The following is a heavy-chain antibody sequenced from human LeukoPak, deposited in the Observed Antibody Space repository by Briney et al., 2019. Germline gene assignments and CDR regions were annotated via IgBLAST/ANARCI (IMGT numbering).Heavy chain of an antibody. Sequence: GGSLRLSCAASGFTFSNAWMSWVRQAPGKGLEWVGRIKSKTDGGTTDYAAPVKGRFTISRDNSNNTLYLQMNSLRPEDTAVYFCAKDRSWGMNSAEYWGQGTLVTVSS. CDR3: AKDRSWGMNSAEY. D-gene: IGHD7-27*01. V-gene: IGHV3-15*01. J-gene: IGHJ4*02. CDR1: GFTFSNAW. CDR2: IKSKTDGGTT.